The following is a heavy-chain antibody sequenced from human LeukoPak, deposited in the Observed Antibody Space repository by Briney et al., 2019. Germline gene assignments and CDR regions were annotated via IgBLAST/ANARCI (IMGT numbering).Heavy chain of an antibody. V-gene: IGHV1-8*01. D-gene: IGHD3-22*01. CDR1: RYTFTSYD. CDR2: MNPNTGRT. CDR3: ARLSQTPDYYSNGGYYYLGY. J-gene: IGHJ4*02. Sequence: ASVKVSCKASRYTFTSYDINWVREAAGQGLEWMGWMNPNTGRTGFAQKFQGRLTMTRDASISTAYMELSSLRSEDTAVYYCARLSQTPDYYSNGGYYYLGYWGQGTPVTVSS.